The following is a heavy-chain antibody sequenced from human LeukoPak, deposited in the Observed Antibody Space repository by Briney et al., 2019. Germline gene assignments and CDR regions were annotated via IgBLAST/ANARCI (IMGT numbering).Heavy chain of an antibody. Sequence: SQTLSLTCTVSGGSISSGSYYWSWIRQPAGKGLEWIGRIYTSGSTNYNPSLKSRVTISVDTSKNQFSLKLSSATAADTAVYYCARDIVVAGRDWFDPWGQGTLVTVSS. CDR2: IYTSGST. CDR1: GGSISSGSYY. D-gene: IGHD6-19*01. CDR3: ARDIVVAGRDWFDP. V-gene: IGHV4-61*02. J-gene: IGHJ5*02.